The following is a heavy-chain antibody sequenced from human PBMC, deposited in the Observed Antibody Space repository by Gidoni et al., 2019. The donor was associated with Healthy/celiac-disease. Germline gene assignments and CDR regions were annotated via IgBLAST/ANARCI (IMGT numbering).Heavy chain of an antibody. V-gene: IGHV3-13*01. CDR2: GDT. CDR3: ARVPKETNIPFYGMDV. J-gene: IGHJ6*02. Sequence: GDTYYPGSVKGRFTISRENAKNSLYLQMNSLRAGDTAVYYCARVPKETNIPFYGMDVWGQGTTVTVSS.